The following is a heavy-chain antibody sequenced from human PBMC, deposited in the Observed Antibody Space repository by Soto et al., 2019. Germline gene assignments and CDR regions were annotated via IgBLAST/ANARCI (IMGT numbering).Heavy chain of an antibody. Sequence: SETLSLTCTVSGGSISSSSYYWGWIRQPPGKGLEWIGGIYYSGSTYYNPSLKSRVTISVETSKNQFSLKLSSVTAADTAVYYCARLYSSSWYGDYYFDYWGQGTLVTVSS. J-gene: IGHJ4*02. V-gene: IGHV4-39*01. D-gene: IGHD6-13*01. CDR2: IYYSGST. CDR1: GGSISSSSYY. CDR3: ARLYSSSWYGDYYFDY.